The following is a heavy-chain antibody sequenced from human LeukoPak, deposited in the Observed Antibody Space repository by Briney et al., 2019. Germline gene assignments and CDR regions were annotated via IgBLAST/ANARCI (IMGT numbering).Heavy chain of an antibody. D-gene: IGHD5-18*01. CDR1: GFTFSIYE. J-gene: IGHJ4*02. CDR2: ISGSGTTI. V-gene: IGHV3-48*03. CDR3: ARRGYNYGYGDY. Sequence: PGGSLRLSCAASGFTFSIYEINWVRQAPGKGLEWISYISGSGTTINYADSVKGRFAISRDNAKNSLYLQMNSLRAEDTAVYYCARRGYNYGYGDYWGQGTLVTVSS.